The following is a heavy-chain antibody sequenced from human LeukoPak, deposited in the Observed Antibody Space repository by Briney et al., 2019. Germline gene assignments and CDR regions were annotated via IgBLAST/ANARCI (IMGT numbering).Heavy chain of an antibody. Sequence: SETLSLTCTVSGGSMSSYYWTWIRQPPGKGLEWVGYIYYSGTTKYNPSLKSRVTVSLDTSKNQFSLELSSVTAADTAVYYCARAPYSSTWYLEYFDFWGEGTLVTVSS. CDR1: GGSMSSYY. D-gene: IGHD6-13*01. CDR3: ARAPYSSTWYLEYFDF. J-gene: IGHJ4*02. CDR2: IYYSGTT. V-gene: IGHV4-59*01.